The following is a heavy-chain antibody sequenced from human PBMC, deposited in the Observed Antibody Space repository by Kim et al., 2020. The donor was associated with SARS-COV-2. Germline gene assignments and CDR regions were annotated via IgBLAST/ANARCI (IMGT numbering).Heavy chain of an antibody. Sequence: GGSLRLSCAASGFTFSSYSMNWVRQAPGKGLEWVSSISSSSSYIYYADSVKGRFTISRDNAKNSLYLQMNSLRAEDPAVYYCARGYDSRPPFYYGMDVWGQGTTVTVSS. CDR1: GFTFSSYS. CDR2: ISSSSSYI. D-gene: IGHD3-22*01. J-gene: IGHJ6*02. CDR3: ARGYDSRPPFYYGMDV. V-gene: IGHV3-21*01.